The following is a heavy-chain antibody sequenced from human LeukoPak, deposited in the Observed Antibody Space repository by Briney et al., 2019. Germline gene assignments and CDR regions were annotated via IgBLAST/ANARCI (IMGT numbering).Heavy chain of an antibody. CDR3: ARDHYIVVVVAATSYYFDY. D-gene: IGHD2-15*01. V-gene: IGHV3-30*04. CDR1: GFTFSSYA. CDR2: ISYDGSNK. Sequence: PGRSLRLSCAASGFTFSSYAMHWVRQAPGKGLEWVAVISYDGSNKYYADSVKGRFTISRDNSKNTLYLQMNSLRAEDTAVYCCARDHYIVVVVAATSYYFDYWGQGTLVTVSS. J-gene: IGHJ4*02.